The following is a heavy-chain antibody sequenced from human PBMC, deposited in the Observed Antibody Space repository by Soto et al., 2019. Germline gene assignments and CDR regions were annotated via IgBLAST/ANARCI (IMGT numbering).Heavy chain of an antibody. CDR2: IKPNTGDT. CDR1: RYTFIAYD. D-gene: IGHD3-9*01. CDR3: ARRSCTWLNMIKFDP. V-gene: IGHV1-2*02. J-gene: IGHJ5*02. Sequence: ASVKVSCKASRYTFIAYDIYWVRQAPGQGLEGMGWIKPNTGDTDYAQNFQGRVTMTRDTSISTAYMELTNLVSDDPAVYYCARRSCTWLNMIKFDPWGQGTLVTVSS.